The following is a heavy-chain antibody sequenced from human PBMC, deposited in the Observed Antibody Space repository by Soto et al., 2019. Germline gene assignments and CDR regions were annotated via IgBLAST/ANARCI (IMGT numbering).Heavy chain of an antibody. Sequence: SQTLSLTCAISGDSVSSDSAAWNWIRQSPSRGLEWLGRTYYRSKWYIDYAVSVNGRITISPDTSKNHFSLQLNSVTPEDTAVYYCVRSSVFIAVTGMATYYYYYGMDVWGRGTTVTVSS. J-gene: IGHJ6*02. D-gene: IGHD6-19*01. V-gene: IGHV6-1*01. CDR2: TYYRSKWYI. CDR3: VRSSVFIAVTGMATYYYYYGMDV. CDR1: GDSVSSDSAA.